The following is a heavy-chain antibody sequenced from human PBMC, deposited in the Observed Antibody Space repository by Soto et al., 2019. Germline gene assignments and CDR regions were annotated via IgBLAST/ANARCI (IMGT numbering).Heavy chain of an antibody. Sequence: SETLSLTCAVSGGSISSGGYSWSWIRQPPGKGLEWIGYIYHSGSTYYNPSLKSRVTISVDRSKNQFSLKLSSVTAADTAVYYCARERGTSGSYNWFDPWGQGTLVTVSS. CDR2: IYHSGST. CDR3: ARERGTSGSYNWFDP. CDR1: GGSISSGGYS. D-gene: IGHD1-26*01. J-gene: IGHJ5*02. V-gene: IGHV4-30-2*01.